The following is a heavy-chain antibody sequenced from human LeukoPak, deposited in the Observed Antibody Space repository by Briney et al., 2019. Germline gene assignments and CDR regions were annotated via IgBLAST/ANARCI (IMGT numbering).Heavy chain of an antibody. Sequence: ASVKVSCKASGYTFTSYYIHWVRQAPGQGLEWMGIINPRSSSTTYAQKFQGRVTMTRDTSTSTVYMEVRSLRSDDTAVYYCARDSAKKPYYDILTGYPNYFDYWGQGTLVTVSS. D-gene: IGHD3-9*01. V-gene: IGHV1-46*01. CDR2: INPRSSST. CDR3: ARDSAKKPYYDILTGYPNYFDY. J-gene: IGHJ4*02. CDR1: GYTFTSYY.